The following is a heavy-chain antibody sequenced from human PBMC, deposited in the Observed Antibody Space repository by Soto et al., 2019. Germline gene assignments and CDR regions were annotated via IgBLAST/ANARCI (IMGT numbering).Heavy chain of an antibody. CDR2: IYYSGST. CDR3: TRHPDRQEKVVWYDP. J-gene: IGHJ5*02. Sequence: SETLSLTCTVSGASISSNDYYWDWIRQPPGKGLEWIGSIYYSGSTYYNPSLKSRVTISVDTSKNQFSLKLVSVTAADTAVYYCTRHPDRQEKVVWYDPWSQGTLVTVSS. CDR1: GASISSNDYY. V-gene: IGHV4-39*01. D-gene: IGHD2-21*01.